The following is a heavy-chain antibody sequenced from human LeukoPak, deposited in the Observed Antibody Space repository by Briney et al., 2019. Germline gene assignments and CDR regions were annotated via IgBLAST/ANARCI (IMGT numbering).Heavy chain of an antibody. J-gene: IGHJ6*03. Sequence: PSETLSLTCAVYGGSFSGYYWSWIRQPPGKGLEWIGEINHSGSTNYNPSLKSRVTISVDTSKNQFSLKLSSVTAADTAVYYCARGRSSSTSCYTGHMDVWGKGTTVTVSS. CDR1: GGSFSGYY. CDR2: INHSGST. CDR3: ARGRSSSTSCYTGHMDV. D-gene: IGHD2-2*02. V-gene: IGHV4-34*01.